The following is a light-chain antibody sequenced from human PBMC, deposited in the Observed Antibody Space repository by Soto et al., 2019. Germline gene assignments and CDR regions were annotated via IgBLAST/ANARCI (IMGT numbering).Light chain of an antibody. CDR3: QAWDSSTVV. J-gene: IGLJ2*01. CDR1: KLGDKY. V-gene: IGLV3-1*01. Sequence: SYELTQPPSVSVSPGQTASITCSGAKLGDKYACWYQQKPGQSPVLVIYQDSKRPSGIPGRFSGSNSGNTATLTISGTQAMDEADYYCQAWDSSTVVFGGGTKVTVL. CDR2: QDS.